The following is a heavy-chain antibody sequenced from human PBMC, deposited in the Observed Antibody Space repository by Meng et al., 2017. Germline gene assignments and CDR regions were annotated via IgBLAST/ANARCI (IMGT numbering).Heavy chain of an antibody. Sequence: LQEFGPGLVKPVSTLSLTCPVSGGSISRGGYYWSWIRQNPGKGLEWIGYIYYSGSTYYNPSLKSRVTISVDTSKNQFSLKLSSVTAADTAVYYCARDLHYGSGSYNWFDPWGQGTLVTVSS. CDR1: GGSISRGGYY. CDR3: ARDLHYGSGSYNWFDP. J-gene: IGHJ5*02. CDR2: IYYSGST. V-gene: IGHV4-31*03. D-gene: IGHD3-10*01.